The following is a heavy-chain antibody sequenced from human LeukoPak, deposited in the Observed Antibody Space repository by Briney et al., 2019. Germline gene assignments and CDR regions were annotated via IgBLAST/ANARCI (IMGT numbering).Heavy chain of an antibody. CDR1: GFTFDRFT. D-gene: IGHD3-22*01. CDR3: ARGLFLSGYLDAFDI. J-gene: IGHJ3*02. Sequence: GGSLRLSCAASGFTFDRFTIHWVRQTPGKGLEWVSLINRRGHTFYADSVKGRCTISRDNLKNVLYLQMNSLKVEDTALYYCARGLFLSGYLDAFDIWGQGTVVTVSS. CDR2: INRRGHT. V-gene: IGHV3-43*01.